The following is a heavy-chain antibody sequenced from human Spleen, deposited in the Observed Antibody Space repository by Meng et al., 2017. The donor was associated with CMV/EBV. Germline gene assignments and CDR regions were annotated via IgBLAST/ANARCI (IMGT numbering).Heavy chain of an antibody. V-gene: IGHV4-39*07. D-gene: IGHD5-12*01. CDR3: ARDVPLSDTSGYYFDY. J-gene: IGHJ4*02. Sequence: SETLSLTCTVSGGSISSSSYYWGWIRQPPGKGLEWIGSIYYSGSTYYNPSLKSRVTISIDTSKNQFSLRLRSVTAADTAVYYCARDVPLSDTSGYYFDYWGQGMLVTVPQ. CDR2: IYYSGST. CDR1: GGSISSSSYY.